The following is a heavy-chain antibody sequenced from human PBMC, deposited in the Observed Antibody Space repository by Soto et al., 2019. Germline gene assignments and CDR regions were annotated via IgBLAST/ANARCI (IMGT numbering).Heavy chain of an antibody. CDR2: INPNNGAT. CDR1: RYIFTAYF. CDR3: RSQPLGARFDP. D-gene: IGHD1-26*01. J-gene: IGHJ5*02. V-gene: IGHV1-2*02. Sequence: QVQLVQSGAEVKKPGASVKVSCKAPRYIFTAYFMHWVRQAPGQGLEWMGWINPNNGATHYGLSFRGGATLPRTTSIRSAPTERSSRGSDHTADYSGRSQPLGARFDPWGQGTLVTVSS.